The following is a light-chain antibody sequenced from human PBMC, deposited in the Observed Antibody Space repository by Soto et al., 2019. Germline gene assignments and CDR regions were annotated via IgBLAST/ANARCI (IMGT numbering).Light chain of an antibody. Sequence: VLTQSPATLSVSPGERATLSCRASQSVATNLAWYQQRPRQAPRLLIYGASKRAIGLPARFSGSGSGTEFTLTITSLQSEDFAVYYCQQYNNWPQTFGQGTKVDIK. CDR2: GAS. J-gene: IGKJ1*01. V-gene: IGKV3-15*01. CDR3: QQYNNWPQT. CDR1: QSVATN.